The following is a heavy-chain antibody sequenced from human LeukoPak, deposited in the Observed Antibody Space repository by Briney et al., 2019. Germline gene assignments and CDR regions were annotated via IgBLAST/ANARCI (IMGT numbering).Heavy chain of an antibody. CDR2: ISYDGSNK. D-gene: IGHD2-8*01. Sequence: GGSLRLSCAASGFTFSSYAMHWVRQAPGKGLEWVAVISYDGSNKYYADSVKGRFTISRDNSKNTLYLQMNSLRAEDTAVYYCARAGHCTNGICYTADFDYWGQGSLVTVSS. V-gene: IGHV3-30-3*01. J-gene: IGHJ4*02. CDR3: ARAGHCTNGICYTADFDY. CDR1: GFTFSSYA.